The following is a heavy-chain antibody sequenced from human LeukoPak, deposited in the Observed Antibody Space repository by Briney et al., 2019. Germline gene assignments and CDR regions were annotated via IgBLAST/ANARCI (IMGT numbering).Heavy chain of an antibody. CDR1: GFTFSNYA. V-gene: IGHV3-23*01. CDR2: ISGSGATT. Sequence: GGSLRLSCAASGFTFSNYAMSWVRQAPGKGLEWVSGISGSGATTYYADSVKGRFTISRDNSKNTLYLQMNSLKADDTAVYYCAKAPPPYCSGGSCFDAFDIWGQGTMVTVSS. CDR3: AKAPPPYCSGGSCFDAFDI. J-gene: IGHJ3*02. D-gene: IGHD2-15*01.